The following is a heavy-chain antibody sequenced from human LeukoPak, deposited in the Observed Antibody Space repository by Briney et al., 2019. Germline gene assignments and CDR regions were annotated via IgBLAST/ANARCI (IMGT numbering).Heavy chain of an antibody. V-gene: IGHV3-23*01. D-gene: IGHD1-26*01. CDR2: ISDSGGIT. Sequence: GGSLRLSCAASFIFSTYAMNWVRQAPGKGLEWVSAISDSGGITYYAGSVKGRFTISRDNSKNTLYLQMNSLRAEDTAIYYCTKGKVNQVGGLDCWGQGTLVTVSS. CDR1: FIFSTYA. J-gene: IGHJ4*02. CDR3: TKGKVNQVGGLDC.